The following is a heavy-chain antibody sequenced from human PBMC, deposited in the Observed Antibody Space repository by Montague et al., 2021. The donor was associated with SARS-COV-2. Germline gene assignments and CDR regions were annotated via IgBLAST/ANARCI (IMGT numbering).Heavy chain of an antibody. D-gene: IGHD3-10*01. Sequence: SETLSLTCTVSGSSISSSSYYWGWIRQPPGKGLEWIGSIYYSGSTYYNESLKSRVTISVDTSKNQFSLKLSSVTAADTAVYYCARLSNYYGSGSYYPHNYYYYGMDVWGQGATVTVSS. V-gene: IGHV4-39*01. CDR1: GSSISSSSYY. CDR2: IYYSGST. CDR3: ARLSNYYGSGSYYPHNYYYYGMDV. J-gene: IGHJ6*02.